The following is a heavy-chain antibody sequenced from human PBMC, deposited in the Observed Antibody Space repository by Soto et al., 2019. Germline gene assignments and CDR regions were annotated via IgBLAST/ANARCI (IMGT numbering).Heavy chain of an antibody. Sequence: GGSLRLSCAASGFTFSSYAMSWFRQAPVKGLEWVSAISGSGGSTYYADSVKGRFTISRDNSKNTLYLQMNSLRAEDTAVYYCAKDRGSYYQYYFDYWGQGTLVTVSS. CDR3: AKDRGSYYQYYFDY. J-gene: IGHJ4*02. V-gene: IGHV3-23*01. CDR1: GFTFSSYA. CDR2: ISGSGGST. D-gene: IGHD3-10*01.